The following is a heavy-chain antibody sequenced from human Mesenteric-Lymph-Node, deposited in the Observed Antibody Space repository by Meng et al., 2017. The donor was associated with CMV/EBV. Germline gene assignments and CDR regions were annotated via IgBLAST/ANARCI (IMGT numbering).Heavy chain of an antibody. CDR2: INSDGSST. D-gene: IGHD2-2*01. CDR3: ARDYCSSTSCPFYYYYGMDV. V-gene: IGHV3-74*01. J-gene: IGHJ6*02. Sequence: GESLKISCAASGFTFSSYWMHWVRQAPGKGLVWVSRINSDGSSTSYADSVKGRFTISRDNAKNTLYLQMNGLRAEDTAVYYCARDYCSSTSCPFYYYYGMDVWGQGTTVTVSS. CDR1: GFTFSSYW.